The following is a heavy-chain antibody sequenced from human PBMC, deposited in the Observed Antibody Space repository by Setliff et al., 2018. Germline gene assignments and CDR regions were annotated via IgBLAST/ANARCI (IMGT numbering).Heavy chain of an antibody. D-gene: IGHD4-4*01. Sequence: ASVKVSCKASGYSFTNYYIHWVRQAPGQGLEWVGIINPSGGSASYAQKFQGRVTMTRDTSTSTVYMELSSLRSEDTAVYYCAKSGDYSNRGHFDCWGQGTLVTVSS. CDR1: GYSFTNYY. CDR3: AKSGDYSNRGHFDC. J-gene: IGHJ4*02. V-gene: IGHV1-46*03. CDR2: INPSGGSA.